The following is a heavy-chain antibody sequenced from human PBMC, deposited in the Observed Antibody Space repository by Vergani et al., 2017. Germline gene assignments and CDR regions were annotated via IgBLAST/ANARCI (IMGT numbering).Heavy chain of an antibody. CDR1: GGSISSGSYY. CDR2: IYTSESGST. V-gene: IGHV4-61*02. CDR3: ARAHYYDSSGYYYPDGSFYV. D-gene: IGHD3-22*01. J-gene: IGHJ3*01. Sequence: QVQLQESGPGLVKPSQTLSLTCTVYGGSISSGSYYWSWIRQPAGKGLEWIGRIYTSESGSTNYNPSLKSRVTISVDMSQNQFSLKLNCVTAADTAVYYCARAHYYDSSGYYYPDGSFYVGGQGTMVTVSS.